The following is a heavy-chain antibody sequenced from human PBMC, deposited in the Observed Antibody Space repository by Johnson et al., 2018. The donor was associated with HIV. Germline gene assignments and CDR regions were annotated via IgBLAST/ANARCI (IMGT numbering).Heavy chain of an antibody. CDR3: ATLWFGEVSVYDAFDV. V-gene: IGHV3-74*02. CDR2: IQTDGSNT. Sequence: MLLVESGGGLVQPGGSLRLSCVASGFTFGGEWMHWVRQAPGQGLVWVSRIQTDGSNTAYADSLRGRFTISGDNAKSTLYLHMNSLRAEDTAVYYCATLWFGEVSVYDAFDVWGQGTMVTVSS. CDR1: GFTFGGEW. J-gene: IGHJ3*01. D-gene: IGHD3-10*01.